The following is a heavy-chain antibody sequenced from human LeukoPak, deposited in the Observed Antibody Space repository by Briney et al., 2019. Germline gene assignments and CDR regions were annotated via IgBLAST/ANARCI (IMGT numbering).Heavy chain of an antibody. D-gene: IGHD4-17*01. CDR1: GFTLSSYA. V-gene: IGHV3-23*01. Sequence: GGSLRLSCAASGFTLSSYAMSWVRQAPGKGLEWVSAISGSGGSTYYADSVKGRFTISRDNSKNTLYLQMNSPRAEDTAVYYCAKDTLYGDYYFDYWGQGTLVTVSS. CDR3: AKDTLYGDYYFDY. CDR2: ISGSGGST. J-gene: IGHJ4*02.